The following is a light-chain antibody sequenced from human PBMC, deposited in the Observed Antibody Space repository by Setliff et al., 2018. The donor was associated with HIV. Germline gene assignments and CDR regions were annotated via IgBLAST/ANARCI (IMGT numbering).Light chain of an antibody. CDR3: QSYDSGLSAWV. Sequence: QSVLTQPPSVSGAPGQRVTISCTGNSSNIGAGHDVHWYRHLPGTAPKVVIYGNNKRSSGVYDRFSGSKSGTSASLAITGLQAEGEDVYYCQSYDSGLSAWVFGGGTKVTVL. CDR2: GNN. V-gene: IGLV1-40*01. CDR1: SSNIGAGHD. J-gene: IGLJ3*02.